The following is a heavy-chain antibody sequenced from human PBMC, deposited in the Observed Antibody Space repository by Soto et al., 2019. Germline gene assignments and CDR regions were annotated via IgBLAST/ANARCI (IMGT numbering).Heavy chain of an antibody. D-gene: IGHD3-3*01. CDR1: GFTFSSYA. CDR2: ISGSGGST. Sequence: GGSLRLSCAASGFTFSSYAMSWVRQAPGKGLEWVSAISGSGGSTYYADSVKGRFTISRDNSKNTLYLQMNSLRAEDTAVYYCAKPPGRFLEWLSYYYYYMDVWGKGTTVTVSS. J-gene: IGHJ6*03. V-gene: IGHV3-23*01. CDR3: AKPPGRFLEWLSYYYYYMDV.